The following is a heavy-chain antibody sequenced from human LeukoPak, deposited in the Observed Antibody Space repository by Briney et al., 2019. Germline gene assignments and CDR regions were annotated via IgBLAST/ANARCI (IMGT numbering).Heavy chain of an antibody. V-gene: IGHV1-69*13. D-gene: IGHD3-3*01. CDR3: ARNPRITIFGYGMDV. CDR1: GGIFSSYA. Sequence: SVKVSRKASGGIFSSYAISWVRQAPGQGLEWMGGIIPIFGTANYAQKFQGRVTITADESTSTAYMELSSLRSEDTAVYYCARNPRITIFGYGMDVWGQGTTVTVSS. J-gene: IGHJ6*02. CDR2: IIPIFGTA.